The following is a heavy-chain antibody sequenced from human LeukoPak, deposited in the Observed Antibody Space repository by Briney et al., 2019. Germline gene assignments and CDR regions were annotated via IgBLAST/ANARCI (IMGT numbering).Heavy chain of an antibody. CDR1: GGSISSYY. D-gene: IGHD3-10*01. CDR3: ARVPATLWFGGYMDV. J-gene: IGHJ6*03. Sequence: SETLSLTCTVSGGSISSYYWSWIRQPPGKGLEWIGYIYYSGSTNYNPSLKSRVTISVDTSKNQFSLKLSSVTAADTAVYYCARVPATLWFGGYMDVWGKGTTVTISS. V-gene: IGHV4-59*01. CDR2: IYYSGST.